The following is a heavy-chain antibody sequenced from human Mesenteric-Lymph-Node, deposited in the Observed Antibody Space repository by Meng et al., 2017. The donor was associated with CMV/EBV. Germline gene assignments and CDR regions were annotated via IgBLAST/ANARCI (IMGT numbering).Heavy chain of an antibody. J-gene: IGHJ5*02. CDR1: GGSVSSGDYY. V-gene: IGHV4-61*08. Sequence: SETLSLTCTVSGGSVSSGDYYWSWLRQPPGKGLEWIGFIYYSGSTNYNPTLKSRVTISVDTSKNQFSLKLTSVTAADTAVYYCARSGTYFDTTPRWFDPWGQGTLVTVSS. CDR3: ARSGTYFDTTPRWFDP. CDR2: IYYSGST. D-gene: IGHD3-22*01.